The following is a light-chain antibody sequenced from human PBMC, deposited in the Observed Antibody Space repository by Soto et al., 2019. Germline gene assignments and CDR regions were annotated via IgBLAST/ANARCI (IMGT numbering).Light chain of an antibody. CDR1: QSISTY. CDR3: QQSYTTPDT. CDR2: AAS. V-gene: IGKV1-39*01. Sequence: DIQMTQSPSSLSASVGDRVTITCRASQSISTYLNWYHQKPGKATKLLIYAASSLQSGVPSRFSGSGSGTDFTLTISSLQPEDFATYYCQQSYTTPDTFGPGTKVDIK. J-gene: IGKJ3*01.